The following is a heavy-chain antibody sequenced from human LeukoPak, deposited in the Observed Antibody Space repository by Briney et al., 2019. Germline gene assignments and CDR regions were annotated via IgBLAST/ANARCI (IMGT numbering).Heavy chain of an antibody. Sequence: PGGSLRLSCAAPGFTFSSYGMHWVRQAPGKGLEWVAVISYDGSKTYYADSVKGRFTISRDNSKNTLYLQMNSLRAEDTALYYCARTMYITGSSDFDYWGQGTLVTVSS. CDR1: GFTFSSYG. J-gene: IGHJ4*02. CDR2: ISYDGSKT. D-gene: IGHD1-26*01. CDR3: ARTMYITGSSDFDY. V-gene: IGHV3-30*03.